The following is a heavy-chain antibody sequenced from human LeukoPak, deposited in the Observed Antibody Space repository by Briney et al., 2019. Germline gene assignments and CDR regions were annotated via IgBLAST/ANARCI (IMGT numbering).Heavy chain of an antibody. D-gene: IGHD6-25*01. CDR2: INHSGST. J-gene: IGHJ4*02. CDR1: GGSFSGYY. V-gene: IGHV4-34*01. Sequence: SGTLSLTCAVYGGSFSGYYWSWIRQPPGKGLEWIGEINHSGSTNYNPSLKSRVTISVDTSKNQFSLKLNSVTAADTAVYYCARWVGGPPDYWGQGTLVTVSS. CDR3: ARWVGGPPDY.